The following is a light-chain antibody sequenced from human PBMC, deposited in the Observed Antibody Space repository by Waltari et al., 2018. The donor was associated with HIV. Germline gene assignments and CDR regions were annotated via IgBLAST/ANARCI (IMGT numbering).Light chain of an antibody. V-gene: IGLV2-14*01. CDR1: NSYLGGFNY. CDR3: SSYSGSDTLVV. CDR2: EVS. Sequence: SALTPPSPVSGSPGQSNPIPCTGTNSYLGGFNYVSLYQQRAGKGPKLIIYEVSTRSSGVSLRFSGSKSGNTASLTVSGLQLEDEGDYYCSSYSGSDTLVVFGGGTKLTVL. J-gene: IGLJ2*01.